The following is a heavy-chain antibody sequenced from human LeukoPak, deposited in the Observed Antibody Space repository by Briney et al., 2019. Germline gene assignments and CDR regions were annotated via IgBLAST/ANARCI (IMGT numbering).Heavy chain of an antibody. CDR3: ARGSATVTTHYFDY. V-gene: IGHV3-23*01. CDR1: GFSFSSYS. J-gene: IGHJ4*02. CDR2: ISGSDDNT. D-gene: IGHD4-17*01. Sequence: PGGSLRLSCAASGFSFSSYSMNWVRQAPGKGLQWVSAISGSDDNTYYADSVKGRFTISRDNSKNTLYLQMNSLRAEDTAVYYCARGSATVTTHYFDYWGQGTLVTVSS.